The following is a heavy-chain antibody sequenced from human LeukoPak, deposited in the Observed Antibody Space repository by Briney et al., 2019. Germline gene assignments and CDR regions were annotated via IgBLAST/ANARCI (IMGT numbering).Heavy chain of an antibody. J-gene: IGHJ4*02. D-gene: IGHD3-10*01. CDR3: ARDHATMVRGVIYYFDY. CDR2: ISSSGSTI. V-gene: IGHV3-48*03. Sequence: GGSLRLSCAASGFTFSSYEMNWVRQAPGKGLEWVSYISSSGSTIYYADSVKGRFTISRDNAKNSLYLQMNSLRAEDTAVYYCARDHATMVRGVIYYFDYWGRGTLVTVSS. CDR1: GFTFSSYE.